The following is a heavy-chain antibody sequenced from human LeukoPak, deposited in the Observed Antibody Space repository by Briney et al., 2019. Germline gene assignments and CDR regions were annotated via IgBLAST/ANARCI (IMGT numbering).Heavy chain of an antibody. V-gene: IGHV3-48*04. CDR2: ISGSSSSI. J-gene: IGHJ4*02. Sequence: PGGFLRLSWAASGFTFSTSGMNWVRQAPGKGLEWVPYISGSSSSIFYADSVKGRFTISRDNAKNSLYLQMHSLRAEDSALYYCSKARGGGRDLFDYWGQGTLVTVSS. CDR3: SKARGGGRDLFDY. D-gene: IGHD6-25*01. CDR1: GFTFSTSG.